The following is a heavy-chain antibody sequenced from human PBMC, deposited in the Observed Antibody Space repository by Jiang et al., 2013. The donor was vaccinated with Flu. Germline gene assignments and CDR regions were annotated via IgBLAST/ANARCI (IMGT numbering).Heavy chain of an antibody. CDR2: TFYRSKWYN. CDR3: ARGTRSGTYFNFDY. J-gene: IGHJ4*02. Sequence: SQTLSLTCAISGDSVSSNTAAWNWIRQSPSRGLEWLGRTFYRSKWYNDYAVSVKSRIAVNPDTAKNQFSLQLNSVTPEDTAVYYCARGTRSGTYFNFDYWGQGTLVTVSS. CDR1: GDSVSSNTAA. V-gene: IGHV6-1*01. D-gene: IGHD3-10*01.